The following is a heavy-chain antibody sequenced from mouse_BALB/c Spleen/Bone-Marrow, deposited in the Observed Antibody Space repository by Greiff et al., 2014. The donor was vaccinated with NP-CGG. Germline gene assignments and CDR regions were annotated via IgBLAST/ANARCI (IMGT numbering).Heavy chain of an antibody. CDR1: GYTFTSYY. J-gene: IGHJ4*01. D-gene: IGHD2-1*01. CDR3: ARWGNYGDYAMDY. Sequence: QVQLQQSGPELVKPGASVRISCKASGYTFTSYYIHWVKQRPGQGLEWIGWIYPGNVNTKYNEKFKGKATLTADKSSSTAYMQLSSLTSEDSAVYFWARWGNYGDYAMDYWGQGTSVTVSS. CDR2: IYPGNVNT. V-gene: IGHV1S56*01.